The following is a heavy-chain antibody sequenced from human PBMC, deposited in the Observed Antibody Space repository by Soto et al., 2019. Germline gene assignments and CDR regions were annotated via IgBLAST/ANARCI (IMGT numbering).Heavy chain of an antibody. D-gene: IGHD3-3*01. CDR1: GGSISSGGYY. CDR3: ASRPPLRTGGGYGMDV. V-gene: IGHV4-31*03. J-gene: IGHJ6*02. CDR2: IYYSGST. Sequence: PSETLSLTCTVSGGSISSGGYYWSWIRQHPGKGLEWIGYIYYSGSTYHNPSLKSRVTISVDTSKNQFSLKLSSVTAADTAVYYCASRPPLRTGGGYGMDVWGQGTTVTVSS.